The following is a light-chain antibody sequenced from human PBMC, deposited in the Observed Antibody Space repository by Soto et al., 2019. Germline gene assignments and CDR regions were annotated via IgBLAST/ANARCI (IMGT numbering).Light chain of an antibody. Sequence: DIQMTQSPSTLSASVGDRVTITGRASQTISSWLAWYQQKPGKAPTILIYDASTLERGVPSSFSGTGSGTEFTLSIDSLQPDEFTTYYCQQYHTPSITVGQGTKLDIK. V-gene: IGKV1-5*01. J-gene: IGKJ5*01. CDR3: QQYHTPSIT. CDR1: QTISSW. CDR2: DAS.